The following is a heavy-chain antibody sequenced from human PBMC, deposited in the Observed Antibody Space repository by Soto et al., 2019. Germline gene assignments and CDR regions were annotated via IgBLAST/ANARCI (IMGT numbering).Heavy chain of an antibody. CDR3: AKDKAGSSWDAFDI. CDR1: GFTFDDYA. CDR2: ISWNSGSI. J-gene: IGHJ3*02. D-gene: IGHD6-13*01. V-gene: IGHV3-9*01. Sequence: GGSLRLSCAASGFTFDDYAMHWVRQAPGKGLEWVSGISWNSGSIGYADSVKGRFTISRDNAKNSLYLQMNSLRAEDTALYYCAKDKAGSSWDAFDIWGQGTMVTVSS.